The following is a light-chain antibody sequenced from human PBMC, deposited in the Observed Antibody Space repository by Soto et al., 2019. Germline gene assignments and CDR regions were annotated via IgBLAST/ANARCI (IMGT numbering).Light chain of an antibody. J-gene: IGLJ3*02. V-gene: IGLV2-8*01. CDR1: NRDVGAYTY. CDR3: AAHEGGNTLL. Sequence: QSALTQPPSASGSPGQSLTISCTGSNRDVGAYTYVSWYQQRPGTAHNMIIVEVDKRPSGVPNRFAGSRSGDKASLTVSGLQTEEEGLYYCAAHEGGNTLLFGGGTKLTVL. CDR2: EVD.